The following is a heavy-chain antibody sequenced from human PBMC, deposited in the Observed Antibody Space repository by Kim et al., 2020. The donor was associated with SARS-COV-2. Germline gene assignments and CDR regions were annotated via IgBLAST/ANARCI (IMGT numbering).Heavy chain of an antibody. J-gene: IGHJ6*02. Sequence: SVKVSCKASGGTFSSYAISWVRQAPGQGLEWMGGIIPIFGTANYAQKFQGRVTITADESMSTAYMELSSLRSEDTAVYYCARGTHYYDSSGYYPNYYYYGMDVWGQGTTVTVSS. CDR1: GGTFSSYA. D-gene: IGHD3-22*01. V-gene: IGHV1-69*13. CDR2: IIPIFGTA. CDR3: ARGTHYYDSSGYYPNYYYYGMDV.